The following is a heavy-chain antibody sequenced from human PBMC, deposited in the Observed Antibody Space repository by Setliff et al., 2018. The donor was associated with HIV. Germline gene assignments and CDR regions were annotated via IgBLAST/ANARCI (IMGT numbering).Heavy chain of an antibody. J-gene: IGHJ1*01. Sequence: NPSETLSLTCTVSGGSISSSSYYWIWVRQPPGEGLEWIGNIYYSGSTYYNPSLKSRVSISVDTSKNQFSLKLSSVTAADTAVYYCARLSRIAAVYFQHWGQGTLVTVSS. CDR2: IYYSGST. D-gene: IGHD6-25*01. V-gene: IGHV4-39*07. CDR3: ARLSRIAAVYFQH. CDR1: GGSISSSSYY.